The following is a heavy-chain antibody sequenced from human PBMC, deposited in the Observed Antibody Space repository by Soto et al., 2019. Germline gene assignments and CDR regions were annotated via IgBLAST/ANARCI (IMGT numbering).Heavy chain of an antibody. CDR3: ARERDPYSGDWQEFHF. D-gene: IGHD6-19*01. Sequence: GGSLRLSCAASGFTFSSYDMHWVREASGKGLEWVSAIDTAGGTYYSHPVKGRFTVSRDNAKNSFYLQMNSLGAEDTAVYYCARERDPYSGDWQEFHFWGQGTLVTVSS. V-gene: IGHV3-13*01. J-gene: IGHJ4*02. CDR1: GFTFSSYD. CDR2: IDTAGGT.